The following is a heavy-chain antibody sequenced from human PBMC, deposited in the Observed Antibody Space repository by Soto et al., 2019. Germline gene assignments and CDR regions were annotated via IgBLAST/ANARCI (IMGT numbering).Heavy chain of an antibody. CDR2: IIPIFGTA. V-gene: IGHV1-69*13. CDR3: ARELGYCSSTSCPTDAFDI. J-gene: IGHJ3*02. D-gene: IGHD2-2*01. Sequence: ASVKVSCKASGGTFSSYAISWLRQAPGQGLEWMGGIIPIFGTANYAQKFQGRVTITADESTSTAYMELSSLRSEDTAVYYCARELGYCSSTSCPTDAFDIWGQGTMVTVSS. CDR1: GGTFSSYA.